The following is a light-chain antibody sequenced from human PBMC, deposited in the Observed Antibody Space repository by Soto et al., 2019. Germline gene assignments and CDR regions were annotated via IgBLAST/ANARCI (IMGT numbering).Light chain of an antibody. CDR2: DTS. V-gene: IGKV3-11*01. CDR1: QTIYTY. J-gene: IGKJ5*01. Sequence: ETVLTQSLGTLSLSPGERATLSCRASQTIYTYLAWYQQKPGQAPRLLMYDTSTRASGIPARFSGSGSGTDFTLSINNLEPEDFAVYYCQQRANWPITFGQGTRLEIK. CDR3: QQRANWPIT.